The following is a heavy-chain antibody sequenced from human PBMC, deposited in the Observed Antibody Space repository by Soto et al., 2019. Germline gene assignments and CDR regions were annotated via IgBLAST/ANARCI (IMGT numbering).Heavy chain of an antibody. CDR2: ISYDGSNK. CDR3: AEGSGWYGEYFDY. Sequence: VQLVESGGGVVQPGRSLRLSCAASGFTFSSYGMHWVRQAPGKGLEGVAVISYDGSNKYYADSVKGRFTISRDNSKNTLYLQMNSLRAEDTAVYYCAEGSGWYGEYFDYWGQGTLVTVSS. J-gene: IGHJ4*02. CDR1: GFTFSSYG. D-gene: IGHD6-19*01. V-gene: IGHV3-30*18.